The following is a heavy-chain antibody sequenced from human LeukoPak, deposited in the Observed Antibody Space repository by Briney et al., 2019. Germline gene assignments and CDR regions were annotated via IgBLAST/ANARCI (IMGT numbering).Heavy chain of an antibody. Sequence: ASVKVSCKASGYTFTSYDINWVRQATGQGLEWMGWMNPNSGNTGYAQKFRGRVTMTRNTSISTAYMELSSLRSEDTAVYYCARVSRWDIVVVPAVPVHYYYGMDVWGQGTTVTVSS. J-gene: IGHJ6*02. V-gene: IGHV1-8*01. CDR3: ARVSRWDIVVVPAVPVHYYYGMDV. D-gene: IGHD2-2*01. CDR2: MNPNSGNT. CDR1: GYTFTSYD.